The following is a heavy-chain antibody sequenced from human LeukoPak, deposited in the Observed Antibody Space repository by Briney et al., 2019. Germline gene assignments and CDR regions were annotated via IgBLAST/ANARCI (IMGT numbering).Heavy chain of an antibody. CDR3: ARGGCSSTSCSAYYSDY. Sequence: SETLSLTCTVSGGSISSSSYYWGWIRQPPGKGLEWIGYIYYSGSTNYNPSLKSRVTISVDRSKNQFSLKLSSVTAADTAVYYCARGGCSSTSCSAYYSDYWGQGTLVTVSS. CDR1: GGSISSSSYY. CDR2: IYYSGST. J-gene: IGHJ4*02. D-gene: IGHD2-2*01. V-gene: IGHV4-61*05.